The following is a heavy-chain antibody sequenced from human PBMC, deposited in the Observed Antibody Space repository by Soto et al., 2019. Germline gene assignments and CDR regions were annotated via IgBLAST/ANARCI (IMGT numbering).Heavy chain of an antibody. J-gene: IGHJ6*02. CDR2: IYPGDSDT. V-gene: IGHV5-51*01. CDR3: ARHCSGGSCYRIFDYFGMEV. D-gene: IGHD2-15*01. CDR1: GYSFTSYW. Sequence: GESLKISCKGSGYSFTSYWIGWVRQMPGKGLEWMGIIYPGDSDTRYSPSFQGQVTISADKSISTAYLQWSSLKASDTAMYYCARHCSGGSCYRIFDYFGMEVWGQGTTVTVSS.